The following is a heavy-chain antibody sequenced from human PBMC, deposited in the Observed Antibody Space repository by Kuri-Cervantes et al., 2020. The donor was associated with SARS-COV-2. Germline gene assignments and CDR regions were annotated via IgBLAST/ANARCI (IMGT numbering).Heavy chain of an antibody. Sequence: GESLKISCAASGFTFSSYSMSWIRQAPGKGLEWVSYISSSGSTIYYADSVKGRFTISRDNAKNSLYLQMNSLRAEDTAVYYCARGTNLYYGSGSYPAPYYYYGMDVWGQGTTVTVSS. V-gene: IGHV3-11*01. CDR1: GFTFSSYS. J-gene: IGHJ6*02. CDR2: ISSSGSTI. D-gene: IGHD3-10*01. CDR3: ARGTNLYYGSGSYPAPYYYYGMDV.